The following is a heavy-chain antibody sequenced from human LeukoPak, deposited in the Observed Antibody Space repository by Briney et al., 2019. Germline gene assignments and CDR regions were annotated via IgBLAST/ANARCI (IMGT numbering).Heavy chain of an antibody. CDR3: AKDYNYGYGPSPLGY. Sequence: GGSLRLSCAASGFTFSSHAMSWVRQAPGKGLEWVSAISGSGGSTYYADSVQGRFTISRDNSKNTLYLQMNSLRAEDTAVYYCAKDYNYGYGPSPLGYWGQGTLVTVSS. J-gene: IGHJ4*02. CDR1: GFTFSSHA. V-gene: IGHV3-23*01. D-gene: IGHD5-18*01. CDR2: ISGSGGST.